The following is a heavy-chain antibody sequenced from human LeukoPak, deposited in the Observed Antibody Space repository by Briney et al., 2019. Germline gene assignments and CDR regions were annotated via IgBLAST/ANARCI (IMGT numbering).Heavy chain of an antibody. CDR1: GGSISSYY. CDR2: SYSSGST. CDR3: ARDGNWYYFDY. Sequence: SQTLSLTCTVSGGSISSYYWSWIRQPAGNGLEWIGRSYSSGSTNYNPSLKSRVTMSVDTSKNQFSLKLSSVTAADTAVYYCARDGNWYYFDYWGQGTLVTVSS. J-gene: IGHJ4*02. V-gene: IGHV4-4*07. D-gene: IGHD1-1*01.